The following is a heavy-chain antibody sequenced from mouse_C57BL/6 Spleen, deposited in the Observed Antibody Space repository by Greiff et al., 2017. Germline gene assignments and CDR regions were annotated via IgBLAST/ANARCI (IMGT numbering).Heavy chain of an antibody. J-gene: IGHJ4*01. Sequence: LQESGAELVRPGASVTLSCKASGYTFTDYEMHWVKQTPVHGLEWIGAIDPETGGTAYNQKFKGKAILTADKSSSTAYMELRSLTSEDSAVYYCTREAMDYWGQGTSVTVSS. V-gene: IGHV1-15*01. CDR1: GYTFTDYE. CDR3: TREAMDY. CDR2: IDPETGGT.